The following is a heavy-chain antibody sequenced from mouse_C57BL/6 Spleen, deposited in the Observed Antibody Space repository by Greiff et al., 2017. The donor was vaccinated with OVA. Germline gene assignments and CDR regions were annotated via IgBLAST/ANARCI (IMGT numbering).Heavy chain of an antibody. CDR2: IDPSDSYT. D-gene: IGHD1-1*01. Sequence: VQLQQPGAELVKPGASVKLSCKASGYTFTSYWMQWVKQRTGQGLEWIGEIDPSDSYTNYNQKFKGKATLTVDTSSSTAYMQLSSLTSEDSAVYYCARWDTGAYWGQGTLVTVSA. V-gene: IGHV1-50*01. CDR3: ARWDTGAY. CDR1: GYTFTSYW. J-gene: IGHJ3*01.